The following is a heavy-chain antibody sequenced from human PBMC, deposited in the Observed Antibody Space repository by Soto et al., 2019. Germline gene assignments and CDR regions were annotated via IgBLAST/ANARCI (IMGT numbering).Heavy chain of an antibody. CDR1: GFTVSNLF. CDR2: IASDGNT. CDR3: ARDTFGGAYAFCH. D-gene: IGHD3-3*01. Sequence: EVQLVESGGRLVQPGGSVRLSCEASGFTVSNLFMTWVRQSPGKGLEWVSTIASDGNTYYAESVKGRFTISSDSFKNTLYLELNSLRAGDTAVYYCARDTFGGAYAFCHGGQGTLVTVTS. V-gene: IGHV3-66*01. J-gene: IGHJ4*02.